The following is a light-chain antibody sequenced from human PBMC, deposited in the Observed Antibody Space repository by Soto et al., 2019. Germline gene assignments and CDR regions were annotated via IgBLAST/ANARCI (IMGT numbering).Light chain of an antibody. Sequence: QSALTQPASVSGSPGQSITISCTGTSSDVGGYNYVSWYQQHPGKAPKLLIYDVSNRPSGLSNRFSGSKSGNTASLTISGLQAEGEADYYCSSYTSSSTVVFGGGTKLTVL. CDR1: SSDVGGYNY. CDR3: SSYTSSSTVV. J-gene: IGLJ2*01. CDR2: DVS. V-gene: IGLV2-14*01.